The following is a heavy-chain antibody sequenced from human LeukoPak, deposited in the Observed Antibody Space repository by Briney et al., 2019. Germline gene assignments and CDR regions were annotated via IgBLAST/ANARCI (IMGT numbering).Heavy chain of an antibody. Sequence: SETLSLTCTVSGGSIRSYYWSWIRQPPGKGLEWIGYIYTSGSTNYNPSLKSRVTISVDTSKNQFSLKLSSVTAADTAVYYCARHDFWSVYYFDYWGQGTLVTVSS. CDR3: ARHDFWSVYYFDY. V-gene: IGHV4-4*09. D-gene: IGHD3-3*01. J-gene: IGHJ4*02. CDR1: GGSIRSYY. CDR2: IYTSGST.